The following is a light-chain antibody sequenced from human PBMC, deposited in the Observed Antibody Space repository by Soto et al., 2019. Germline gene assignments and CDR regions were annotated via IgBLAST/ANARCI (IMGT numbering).Light chain of an antibody. CDR2: GAS. CDR3: QQYGSVPLT. CDR1: QSVSTSY. V-gene: IGKV3-20*01. J-gene: IGKJ4*01. Sequence: EIVLTQSPGTLSLSPGERATLSCRASQSVSTSYLAWYQQKPGQAPRLLIYGASSRATGIPDRFSGSGSGEDFTHTISRLEPEDFAVYYCQQYGSVPLTFGGGTKVEIK.